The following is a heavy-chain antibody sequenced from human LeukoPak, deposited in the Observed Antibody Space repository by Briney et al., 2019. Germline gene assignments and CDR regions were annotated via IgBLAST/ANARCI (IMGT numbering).Heavy chain of an antibody. CDR3: ATLAIVVVPAAIRGNGMDV. CDR2: FDPEDGET. Sequence: GASVNVSCKVSGYTLTELSMHWVRQAPGKGLEWMGGFDPEDGETIYAQKFQGRVTMTEDTSTDTAYMELSSLRSEDTAVYYCATLAIVVVPAAIRGNGMDVWGQGTTVTVSS. D-gene: IGHD2-2*02. J-gene: IGHJ6*02. CDR1: GYTLTELS. V-gene: IGHV1-24*01.